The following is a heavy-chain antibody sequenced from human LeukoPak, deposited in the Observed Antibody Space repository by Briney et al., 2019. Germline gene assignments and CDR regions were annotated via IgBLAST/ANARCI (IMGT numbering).Heavy chain of an antibody. CDR3: ARSSSPPFDY. CDR2: INPGGGKT. CDR1: GYTLTDYY. V-gene: IGHV1-46*01. D-gene: IGHD2-15*01. Sequence: ASVTVSCKASGYTLTDYYMHWVRQAPGQGLEWMGIINPGGGKTNYAQKFQGRVTMTRDTSTSTVYMELSSLRSEDTAVYYCARSSSPPFDYWGQGTLATVSS. J-gene: IGHJ4*01.